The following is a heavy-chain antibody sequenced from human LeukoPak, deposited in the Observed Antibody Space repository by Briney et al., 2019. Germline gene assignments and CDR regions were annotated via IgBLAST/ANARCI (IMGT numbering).Heavy chain of an antibody. J-gene: IGHJ4*02. D-gene: IGHD6-19*01. Sequence: PSETLSLTCTVSGGSISSYYWSWIRQPPGKGLEWIGYTYYSGSTNYNPSLKSRVTISVDTSKNQFSLKLSSVTAADTAVYYCARVRTGYSSGRTYYFDYWGQGTLVTVSS. CDR1: GGSISSYY. CDR2: TYYSGST. CDR3: ARVRTGYSSGRTYYFDY. V-gene: IGHV4-59*01.